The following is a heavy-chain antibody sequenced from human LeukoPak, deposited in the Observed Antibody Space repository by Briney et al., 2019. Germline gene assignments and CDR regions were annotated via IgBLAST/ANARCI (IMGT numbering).Heavy chain of an antibody. CDR2: IKQDGSEK. CDR3: AREDPRATTFDY. D-gene: IGHD1-26*01. V-gene: IGHV3-7*01. J-gene: IGHJ4*02. Sequence: GGSLRLSCAASGFTFSSYSMNWVRQAPGKGLEWVANIKQDGSEKYYVDSVKGRFTISRDNAKNSLYLQMNSLRAEDTAVYYCAREDPRATTFDYWGQGTLVTVSS. CDR1: GFTFSSYS.